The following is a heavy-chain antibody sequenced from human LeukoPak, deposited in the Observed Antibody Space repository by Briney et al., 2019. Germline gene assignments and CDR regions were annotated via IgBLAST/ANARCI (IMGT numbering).Heavy chain of an antibody. D-gene: IGHD1-26*01. J-gene: IGHJ4*02. CDR3: ATGLLTWELRDY. CDR2: ISSSSSTI. V-gene: IGHV3-48*01. Sequence: AGGSLRLSCAASGFTFSSSSMNWVRQAPGKGLEWVSYISSSSSTIFYADSVKGRFTISRDNAKNSLYLQMNSLRAEDTAVYYCATGLLTWELRDYWGQGTLVTVSS. CDR1: GFTFSSSS.